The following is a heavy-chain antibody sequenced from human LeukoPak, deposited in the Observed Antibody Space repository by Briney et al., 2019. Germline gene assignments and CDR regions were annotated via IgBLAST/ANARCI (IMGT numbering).Heavy chain of an antibody. CDR1: EFTFSSYS. CDR2: ITNSGNSK. CDR3: ARARSSGDLTFDY. V-gene: IGHV3-48*01. D-gene: IGHD3-22*01. Sequence: GGSLRLSCAASEFTFSSYSMNCVRQAPGKGLEWVSYITNSGNSKSYADSVKGRFTISRDNTKNSLYLQMNGLRAEDTAVYYCARARSSGDLTFDYWGQGILVTVSS. J-gene: IGHJ4*02.